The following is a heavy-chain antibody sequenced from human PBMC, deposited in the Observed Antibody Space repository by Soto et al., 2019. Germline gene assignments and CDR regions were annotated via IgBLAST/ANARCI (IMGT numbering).Heavy chain of an antibody. CDR3: ARDGGRHSGGIDY. Sequence: QVQLVQAGAEVKKPGSSVKVSCKASVRTFSSYSINWVRQAPGQGLEWMGEIIPIFGTANYAQKFQGRVTITADESTSTAYMELSSLRSEDTAVYYCARDGGRHSGGIDYWGQGTLVTVSS. D-gene: IGHD1-26*01. J-gene: IGHJ4*02. CDR1: VRTFSSYS. V-gene: IGHV1-69*01. CDR2: IIPIFGTA.